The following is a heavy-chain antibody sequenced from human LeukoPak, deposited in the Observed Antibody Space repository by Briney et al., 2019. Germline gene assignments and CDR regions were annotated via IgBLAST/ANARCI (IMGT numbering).Heavy chain of an antibody. D-gene: IGHD6-13*01. Sequence: GGSLRLSCTASGFTFSSYAMSWVRQAPGKGLEWVSVISAAASTSYADSVKGRFTISRDNSQNTLYLQMNSLRAEDAAVYYCAKGTEYSSSWYKEALDYRGQGALVTVSP. J-gene: IGHJ4*02. CDR2: ISAAAST. CDR1: GFTFSSYA. V-gene: IGHV3-23*01. CDR3: AKGTEYSSSWYKEALDY.